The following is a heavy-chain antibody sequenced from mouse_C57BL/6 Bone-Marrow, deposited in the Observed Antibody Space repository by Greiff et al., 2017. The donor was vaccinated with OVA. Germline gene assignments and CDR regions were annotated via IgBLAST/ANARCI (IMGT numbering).Heavy chain of an antibody. Sequence: EVMLVESGGGLVQPGGSLKLSCAASGFTFSDYYMYWVRQTPEKRLEWVAYISNGGGSTYYPDTVKGRFTISRDNAKNTLYLQMSRLKSEDTAMYYCARQGGYYAMDYGGQGTSVTVSS. CDR2: ISNGGGST. CDR3: ARQGGYYAMDY. CDR1: GFTFSDYY. J-gene: IGHJ4*01. V-gene: IGHV5-12*01.